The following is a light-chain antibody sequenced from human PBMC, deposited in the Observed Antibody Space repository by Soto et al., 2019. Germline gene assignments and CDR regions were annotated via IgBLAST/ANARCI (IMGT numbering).Light chain of an antibody. CDR3: QQYNNWPET. J-gene: IGKJ1*01. CDR1: QSVSSSY. V-gene: IGKV3-20*01. Sequence: DIVLTHSPGTLALSPGEGATLSLSASQSVSSSYLAWYQQKPGQAPRLLIYGASSRATGIPDRFSGSGSGTDFTLTISRLEPEDFAVYYCQQYNNWPETFGQGTKVDIK. CDR2: GAS.